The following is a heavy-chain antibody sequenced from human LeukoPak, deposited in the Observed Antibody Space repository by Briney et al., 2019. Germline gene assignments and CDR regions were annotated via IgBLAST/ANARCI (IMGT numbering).Heavy chain of an antibody. CDR3: ARGVRGYYYDSSGTDY. D-gene: IGHD3-22*01. CDR1: GFTFSNAW. J-gene: IGHJ4*02. Sequence: GGSLRLSCAASGFTFSNAWMSWVRQAPGKGLEWVGRIKSKTDGGTTDYAAPVKGRFTISRDDSKNTLYLQMNSLKTEDTAVYYCARGVRGYYYDSSGTDYWGQGTLVTVSS. CDR2: IKSKTDGGTT. V-gene: IGHV3-15*01.